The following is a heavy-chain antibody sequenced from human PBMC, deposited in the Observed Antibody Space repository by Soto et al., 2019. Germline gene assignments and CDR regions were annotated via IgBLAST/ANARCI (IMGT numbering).Heavy chain of an antibody. D-gene: IGHD6-19*01. Sequence: EVQLVESGGGLVHPGGSLRLSCAASGFTFSSYWMHWVRQAPGKGLVWVSRINSDGSSTSYADSVKGRFTISRDNAKKTLDLQMNSLRAEDTAVYYCARGDSSGWYYYDYYMDVWGKGTTVTVSS. CDR3: ARGDSSGWYYYDYYMDV. J-gene: IGHJ6*03. CDR1: GFTFSSYW. V-gene: IGHV3-74*01. CDR2: INSDGSST.